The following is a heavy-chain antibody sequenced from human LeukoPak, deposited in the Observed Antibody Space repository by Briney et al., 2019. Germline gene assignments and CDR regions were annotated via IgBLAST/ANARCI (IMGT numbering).Heavy chain of an antibody. CDR3: AKERGAAAVAYFDY. CDR1: GFTFSSYA. CDR2: VSGSGAST. V-gene: IGHV3-23*01. Sequence: GGSLRLSCAASGFTFSSYAMSWVRQAPGKWREWVSAVSGSGASTYYADSVKGRFTISRDNSKNTLYLKMNSLRAEDTAVYYCAKERGAAAVAYFDYWGQGTLVTVSS. D-gene: IGHD6-13*01. J-gene: IGHJ4*02.